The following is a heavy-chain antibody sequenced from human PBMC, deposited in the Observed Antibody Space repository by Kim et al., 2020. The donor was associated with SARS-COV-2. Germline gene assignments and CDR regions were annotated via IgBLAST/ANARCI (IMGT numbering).Heavy chain of an antibody. CDR1: GFTFSNYA. D-gene: IGHD6-25*01. CDR3: AKVLKRIRFYYGMVV. CDR2: ISYDGSNK. V-gene: IGHV3-30*18. J-gene: IGHJ6*02. Sequence: GGSLRLSCAASGFTFSNYAMYWVRQAPGKGLEWVAVISYDGSNKYYADTEKGRFTITRDNSKNTLYLQMNSVRAEDTAVYYCAKVLKRIRFYYGMVVWGRGTTVAVSS.